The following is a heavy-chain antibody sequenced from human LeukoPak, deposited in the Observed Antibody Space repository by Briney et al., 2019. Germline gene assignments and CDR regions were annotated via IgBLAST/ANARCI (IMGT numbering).Heavy chain of an antibody. Sequence: PGGSLRLSCAASGFTFSSYEMNWVRQAPGKWLEWVSYISSSGSTIYYADSVKGRFTISRDNAKNSLYLQMDSLRAEDTAVYYCARGFPGYCSGGSCYPTWFDPWGQGTLVTVSS. CDR2: ISSSGSTI. D-gene: IGHD2-15*01. J-gene: IGHJ5*02. CDR1: GFTFSSYE. V-gene: IGHV3-48*03. CDR3: ARGFPGYCSGGSCYPTWFDP.